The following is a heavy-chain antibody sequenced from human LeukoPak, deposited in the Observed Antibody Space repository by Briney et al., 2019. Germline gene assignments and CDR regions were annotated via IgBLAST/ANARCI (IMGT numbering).Heavy chain of an antibody. V-gene: IGHV3-21*01. J-gene: IGHJ4*02. D-gene: IGHD6-19*01. CDR1: GFTFSSYS. Sequence: GGSLRLSCAASGFTFSSYSMNWVRQAPGKGLEWVSSISSSSSYIYYADSVKGRFTISRDNAKNSLYLQMNSLRAEDTAVYYCAREYSNGWFTIDYWGPGTLVSVSS. CDR3: AREYSNGWFTIDY. CDR2: ISSSSSYI.